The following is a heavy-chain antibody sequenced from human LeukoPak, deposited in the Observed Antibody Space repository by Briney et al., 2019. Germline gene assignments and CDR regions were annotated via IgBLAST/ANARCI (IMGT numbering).Heavy chain of an antibody. Sequence: SETLSLTCAVYGGSFSGYYWSWIRQPPGKGLEWIGEINHSGSTNYNPSLKSRVTISVDTSKNRFSLKLSSVTAADTAVYYCARAYCSSTSCAPDYWGQGTLVTVSS. CDR2: INHSGST. J-gene: IGHJ4*02. V-gene: IGHV4-34*01. D-gene: IGHD2-2*01. CDR1: GGSFSGYY. CDR3: ARAYCSSTSCAPDY.